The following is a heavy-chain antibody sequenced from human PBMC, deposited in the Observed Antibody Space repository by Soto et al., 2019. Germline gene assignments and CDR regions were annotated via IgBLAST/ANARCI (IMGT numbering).Heavy chain of an antibody. V-gene: IGHV3-23*01. D-gene: IGHD1-26*01. CDR3: ARRGSGSYYDY. CDR2: ISGSGDST. CDR1: GFTFSSYA. Sequence: EVQLLESGGGLVQPGGSLRLSCAASGFTFSSYAMRWVRQAPGKGLEWVSAISGSGDSTDYADSVKGRFTISRDNSKNTRYRQINSLRAEDTAVYYCARRGSGSYYDYWGQGTLVTVSS. J-gene: IGHJ4*02.